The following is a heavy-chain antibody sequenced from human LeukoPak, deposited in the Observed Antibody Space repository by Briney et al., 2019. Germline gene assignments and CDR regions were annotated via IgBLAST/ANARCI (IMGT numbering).Heavy chain of an antibody. CDR3: ARDRTAYDVLDP. V-gene: IGHV3-21*01. D-gene: IGHD5-12*01. Sequence: GGSLRLSGAASGFTFSSYSMNWVRQAPGKGLEWVSSISSSSSYIYYADSVKGRFTISRDNAKNSLYLQMNSLRAEDTAVYYCARDRTAYDVLDPWGQGTPVTVSS. CDR1: GFTFSSYS. CDR2: ISSSSSYI. J-gene: IGHJ5*02.